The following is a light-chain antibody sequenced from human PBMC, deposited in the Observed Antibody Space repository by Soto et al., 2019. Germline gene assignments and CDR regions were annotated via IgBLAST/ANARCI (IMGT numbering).Light chain of an antibody. CDR1: SSNIGAGYD. CDR2: GNS. V-gene: IGLV1-40*01. Sequence: QSVLTQPPSVSGAPGQRVTISCTGSSSNIGAGYDVHWYQQLPGTAPKLLIYGNSNRPSRVPDRFSGSTSGTSASLAITGLQAEDEADYYCQSYDSSLSVVFGGGTQLTVL. J-gene: IGLJ2*01. CDR3: QSYDSSLSVV.